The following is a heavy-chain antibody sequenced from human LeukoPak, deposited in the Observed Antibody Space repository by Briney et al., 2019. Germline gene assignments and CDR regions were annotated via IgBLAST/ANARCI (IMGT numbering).Heavy chain of an antibody. V-gene: IGHV2-5*02. CDR1: GFSLSTSGVG. Sequence: SGPALVKPTETLTLTCTFSGFSLSTSGVGVGWIRQPPGKALEWLALIYWDDDKRYSPSLKSRLTITKDTSKNQVVLTVTNMDPVDIATYYCALTLQYDTFDIWGQGTMVTVSS. CDR3: ALTLQYDTFDI. D-gene: IGHD5-24*01. CDR2: IYWDDDK. J-gene: IGHJ3*02.